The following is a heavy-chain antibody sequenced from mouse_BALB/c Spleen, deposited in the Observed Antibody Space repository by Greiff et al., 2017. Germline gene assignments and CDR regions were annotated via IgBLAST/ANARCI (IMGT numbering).Heavy chain of an antibody. CDR1: GFSLTSYG. Sequence: QVQLKESGPGLVQPSQSLSITCTVSGFSLTSYGVHWVRQSPGKGLEWLGVIWSGGSTDYNAAFISRLSISKDNSKSQVFFKMNSLQANDTAIYYCARNYGNYEDYAMDYWGQGTSVTVSS. V-gene: IGHV2-2*02. CDR3: ARNYGNYEDYAMDY. J-gene: IGHJ4*01. D-gene: IGHD2-1*01. CDR2: IWSGGST.